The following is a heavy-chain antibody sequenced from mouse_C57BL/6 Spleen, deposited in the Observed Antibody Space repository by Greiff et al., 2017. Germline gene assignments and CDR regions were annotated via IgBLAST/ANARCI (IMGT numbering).Heavy chain of an antibody. D-gene: IGHD2-4*01. J-gene: IGHJ4*01. CDR2: ISYDGSN. CDR3: AREEIYYDYAGYAMDY. Sequence: ESGPGLVKPSQSLSLTCSVTGYSITSGYYWNWIRQFPGNKLEWMGYISYDGSNNYNPSLKNRISITRDTSKNQFFLKLNSVTTEDTATYYCAREEIYYDYAGYAMDYWGQGTSVTVSS. V-gene: IGHV3-6*01. CDR1: GYSITSGYY.